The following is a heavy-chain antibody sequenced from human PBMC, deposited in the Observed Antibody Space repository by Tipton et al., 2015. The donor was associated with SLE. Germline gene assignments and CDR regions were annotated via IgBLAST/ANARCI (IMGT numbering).Heavy chain of an antibody. V-gene: IGHV3-30*04. J-gene: IGHJ6*02. CDR3: ARVLGSYYGMDV. CDR2: ISYDGSNK. CDR1: GFTFSIYS. Sequence: SLRLSCAASGFTFSIYSMHWVRQAPGKGLEWVAVISYDGSNKYYADSVKGRFTISRGNSKNTLYLQMNSLRAEDTAVYYCARVLGSYYGMDVWGQGTTVTVSS.